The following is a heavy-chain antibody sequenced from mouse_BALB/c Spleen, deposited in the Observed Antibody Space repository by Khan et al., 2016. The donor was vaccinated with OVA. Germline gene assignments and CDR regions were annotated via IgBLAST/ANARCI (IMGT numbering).Heavy chain of an antibody. CDR2: ISYSGVT. CDR1: GYSITSGYA. Sequence: EVKLLESGPGLVKPSQSLSLTCTVTGYSITSGYAWNWIRQFPGNKLEWMGYISYSGVTSYTPSLKSRISITRDTSKNQFFLPLNSVTTEDTATYYCAGGNYYGYYFDYWGQGTTLTVSS. CDR3: AGGNYYGYYFDY. J-gene: IGHJ2*01. D-gene: IGHD1-1*01. V-gene: IGHV3-2*02.